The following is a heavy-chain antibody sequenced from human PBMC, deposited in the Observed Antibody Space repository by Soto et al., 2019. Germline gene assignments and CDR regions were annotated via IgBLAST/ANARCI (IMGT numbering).Heavy chain of an antibody. J-gene: IGHJ6*01. CDR3: TSVREWLIRIGFRYCGLDV. CDR2: IRSTAYGAPT. D-gene: IGHD6-19*01. V-gene: IGHV3-49*04. Sequence: PGGSLRLSCTASGFTFSAYTMAWVRQAPGKGLECVGSIRSTAYGAPTEYAATVKDRFIISRDDSKSVAYLQMNSLRTEDTAVYACTSVREWLIRIGFRYCGLDVWGQGTTVAVSS. CDR1: GFTFSAYT.